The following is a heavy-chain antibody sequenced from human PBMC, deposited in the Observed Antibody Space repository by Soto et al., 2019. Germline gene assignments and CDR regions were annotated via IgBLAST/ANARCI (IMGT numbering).Heavy chain of an antibody. CDR3: AKRSSGANTNDFDF. D-gene: IGHD6-19*01. CDR1: GFTFSNYG. J-gene: IGHJ4*02. V-gene: IGHV3-23*01. CDR2: ISASGAST. Sequence: GPLRLSCGASGFTFSNYGMTWVRQAPGKGLEWVSTISASGASTYYADSVKGRFTVSRDNSKNTLYLQMDSLRAEDTAVYYCAKRSSGANTNDFDFFGQGALVPVSA.